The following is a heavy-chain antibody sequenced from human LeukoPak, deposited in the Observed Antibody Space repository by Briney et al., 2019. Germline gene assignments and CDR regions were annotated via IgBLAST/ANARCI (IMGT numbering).Heavy chain of an antibody. CDR2: ITSSSNTK. Sequence: GGSLRLSCAASGFIFSTYSMNWVRQAPWKGLEWVSYITSSSNTKHYAESVKGRFTISRDNAKNSLFLEMNSLRDEDTAVYYCTRDPDALDYWGQGTLVTVSS. J-gene: IGHJ4*02. CDR3: TRDPDALDY. CDR1: GFIFSTYS. V-gene: IGHV3-48*02.